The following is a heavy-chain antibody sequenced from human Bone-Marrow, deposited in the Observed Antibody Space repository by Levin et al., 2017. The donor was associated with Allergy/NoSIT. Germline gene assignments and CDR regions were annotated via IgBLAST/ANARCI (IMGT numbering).Heavy chain of an antibody. V-gene: IGHV4-61*02. J-gene: IGHJ4*02. CDR3: ARRGYDSVDY. CDR1: GGSIGSGNYY. Sequence: LSQTLSLTCTVSGGSIGSGNYYWSWIRQPAGKGLEWIGRVYSSGTAEYNPSLKSRVDISIDTSKNLFSLTLTSVTAADTAVYYCARRGYDSVDYWGQGTLVTVSS. CDR2: VYSSGTA. D-gene: IGHD5-12*01.